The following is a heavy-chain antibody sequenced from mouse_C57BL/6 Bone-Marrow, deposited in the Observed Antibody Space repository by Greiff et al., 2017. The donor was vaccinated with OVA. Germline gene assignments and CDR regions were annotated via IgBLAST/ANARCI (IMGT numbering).Heavy chain of an antibody. V-gene: IGHV1-82*01. CDR1: GYAFSSSW. CDR2: IYPGDGDT. Sequence: QVQLQQSGPELVKPGASVKISCKASGYAFSSSWMNWVKQRPGKGLEWIGRIYPGDGDTNYNGKFKGKATLTADKSSSTAYMQLSSLTSEDSAVYFCARRGSNPHYYAMDYWGQGTSVTVSS. J-gene: IGHJ4*01. D-gene: IGHD2-5*01. CDR3: ARRGSNPHYYAMDY.